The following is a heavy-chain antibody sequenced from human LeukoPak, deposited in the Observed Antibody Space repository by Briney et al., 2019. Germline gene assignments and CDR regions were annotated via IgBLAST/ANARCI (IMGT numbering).Heavy chain of an antibody. Sequence: SETLSLTCAVYGGSFSGYYWSWIRQPPGKGLEWIGEINNSGSTNYNPSLKSRVTISVDTSKNQFSLKLSSVTAADTAVYYCARGPSHDTMVVTPGSLYYYYMDVWGKGTTVTVSS. CDR3: ARGPSHDTMVVTPGSLYYYYMDV. V-gene: IGHV4-34*01. J-gene: IGHJ6*03. D-gene: IGHD4-23*01. CDR1: GGSFSGYY. CDR2: INNSGST.